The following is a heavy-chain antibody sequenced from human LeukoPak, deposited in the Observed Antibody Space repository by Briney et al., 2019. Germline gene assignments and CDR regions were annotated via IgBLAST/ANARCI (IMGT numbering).Heavy chain of an antibody. V-gene: IGHV1-46*01. CDR3: AREGTYCGGDCYPSTRTAFDY. CDR1: GYTFTGYY. J-gene: IGHJ4*02. Sequence: GASVKVSCKASGYTFTGYYIDWVRQAPGQGLEWMGIINPSGGSTSYAQKFQGRVTMTRDTSTSTVYMELSSLRSEDTAVYYCAREGTYCGGDCYPSTRTAFDYWGQGTLVTVSS. D-gene: IGHD2-21*02. CDR2: INPSGGST.